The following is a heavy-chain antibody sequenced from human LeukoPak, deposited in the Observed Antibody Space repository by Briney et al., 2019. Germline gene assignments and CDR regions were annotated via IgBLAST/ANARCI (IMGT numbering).Heavy chain of an antibody. V-gene: IGHV7-4-1*02. D-gene: IGHD5-12*01. CDR3: ARVLSSGYAIGFDY. J-gene: IGHJ4*02. CDR2: IDTNTGNP. Sequence: ASVKVSCKASGYTFTSYAMNWVRQAPGQGLELMGWIDTNTGNPTYAQGFTGRFVFSLDTSVSTAFLQISSLEAEDTAVYYCARVLSSGYAIGFDYWGQGTLVTVSS. CDR1: GYTFTSYA.